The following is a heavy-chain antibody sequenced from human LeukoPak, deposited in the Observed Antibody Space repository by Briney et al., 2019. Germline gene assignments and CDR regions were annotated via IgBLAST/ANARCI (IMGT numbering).Heavy chain of an antibody. Sequence: GASVKVSCKASGYTFTSNGINWVRQAPGQGLEWMGWISGHNGHTNYVQKMQGRVTMTTDTSTNTAYMELRNLTSDDTAVYYCARGPGIAVAGVFDYWGQGSLVTVSS. CDR1: GYTFTSNG. J-gene: IGHJ4*02. CDR3: ARGPGIAVAGVFDY. CDR2: ISGHNGHT. V-gene: IGHV1-18*04. D-gene: IGHD6-19*01.